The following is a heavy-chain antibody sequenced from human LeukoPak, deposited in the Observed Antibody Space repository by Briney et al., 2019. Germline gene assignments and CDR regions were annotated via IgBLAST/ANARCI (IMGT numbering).Heavy chain of an antibody. CDR3: ARLLSFTVTTNYYYYMDV. CDR2: INWNGGST. Sequence: GGSLRLSCAASGFTFDDYGMSWVRQAPGKGLEWVSGINWNGGSTGYADSVKGRFTISRDNAKNSLYLQMNSLRAEDTALYHCARLLSFTVTTNYYYYMDVWGKGTTVTVSS. V-gene: IGHV3-20*01. J-gene: IGHJ6*03. D-gene: IGHD4-11*01. CDR1: GFTFDDYG.